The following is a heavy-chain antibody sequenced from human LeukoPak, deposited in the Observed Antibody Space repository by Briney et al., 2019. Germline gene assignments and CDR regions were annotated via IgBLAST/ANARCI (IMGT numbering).Heavy chain of an antibody. J-gene: IGHJ4*02. V-gene: IGHV1-24*01. Sequence: ASVKVSCKVSGYTLTELSMHWVRQAPGKGLEWMGGFDPEDGETIYAQKFQGRVTMTEDTSTDTAYMELSSLRSEDTAVYYCAAAAAARYYFDYWGQGTLVTPSS. D-gene: IGHD6-13*01. CDR1: GYTLTELS. CDR3: AAAAAARYYFDY. CDR2: FDPEDGET.